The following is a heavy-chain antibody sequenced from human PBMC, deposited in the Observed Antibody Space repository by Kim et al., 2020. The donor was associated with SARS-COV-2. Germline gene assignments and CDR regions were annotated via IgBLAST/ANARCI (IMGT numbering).Heavy chain of an antibody. CDR3: VKVVVVASAAFDI. CDR1: GFTFGDYG. Sequence: GGSLRLSCAASGFTFGDYGMHWVRQVPGKGLEWVSGINWNSGTTVYADSVKGRFTISRDNAKNSLYLQMNSLRAEDTALYYCVKVVVVASAAFDIWGQGTMVTVSS. J-gene: IGHJ3*02. V-gene: IGHV3-9*01. CDR2: INWNSGTT. D-gene: IGHD2-15*01.